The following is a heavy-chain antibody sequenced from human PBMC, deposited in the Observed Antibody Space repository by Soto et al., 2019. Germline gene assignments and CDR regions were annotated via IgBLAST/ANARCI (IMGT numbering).Heavy chain of an antibody. CDR3: TTDRGVGYRKYYYYYYYMDV. Sequence: GGSLRLSCAASGFTFSNAWMSWVRQAPGKGLEWVGRIKSKTDGGTTDYAAPVKGRFTISRDASKNTLYLQMNSLKTEDTAVYYCTTDRGVGYRKYYYYYYYMDVWGKGTTVTVSS. J-gene: IGHJ6*03. D-gene: IGHD2-8*02. CDR1: GFTFSNAW. CDR2: IKSKTDGGTT. V-gene: IGHV3-15*01.